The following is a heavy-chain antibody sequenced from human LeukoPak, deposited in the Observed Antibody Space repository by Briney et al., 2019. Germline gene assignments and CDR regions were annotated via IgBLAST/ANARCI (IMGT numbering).Heavy chain of an antibody. CDR2: FAPEDGEA. Sequence: GASVKISCKLSGYTLTELSMHLVRQAPGKGLEWMGGFAPEDGEAIYAQKLQGRVTMTEDTSTDTAYMELSSLRSEDTAIYYCATVVRPGWLFGRAFDYWGQGTLVAVSS. J-gene: IGHJ4*02. CDR3: ATVVRPGWLFGRAFDY. D-gene: IGHD3-22*01. V-gene: IGHV1-24*01. CDR1: GYTLTELS.